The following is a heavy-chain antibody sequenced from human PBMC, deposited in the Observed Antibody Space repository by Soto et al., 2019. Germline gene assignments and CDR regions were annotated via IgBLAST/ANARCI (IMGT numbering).Heavy chain of an antibody. CDR3: AKDIGGGSIYYPSYYLDV. CDR2: ISWNSGSV. CDR1: GFTFDDYA. V-gene: IGHV3-9*01. Sequence: DVQLVESGGGLVQPGRSLRLSCAASGFTFDDYALHWVRQAPGKGLEWVSGISWNSGSVAYADSVKGRFTVSRENAKNSLYLEMNSLRTEDTALYYCAKDIGGGSIYYPSYYLDVWGKGTTVSVSS. D-gene: IGHD3-16*01. J-gene: IGHJ6*03.